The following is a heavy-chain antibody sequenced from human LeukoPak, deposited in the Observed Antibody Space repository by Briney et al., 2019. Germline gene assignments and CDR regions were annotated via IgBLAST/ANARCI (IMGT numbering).Heavy chain of an antibody. D-gene: IGHD5-18*01. V-gene: IGHV4-39*01. CDR1: GGSISSSSYY. J-gene: IGHJ3*02. CDR3: ARRDKLQSTCIQLWSDAFDI. CDR2: IYYSGST. Sequence: SETLSLTCTVSGGSISSSSYYWGWIRQPPGKGLELIGSIYYSGSTYYNPSLKSRVTISVDTSKNQFSLKLSSVTAADTAVYYCARRDKLQSTCIQLWSDAFDIWGQGTMVTVSS.